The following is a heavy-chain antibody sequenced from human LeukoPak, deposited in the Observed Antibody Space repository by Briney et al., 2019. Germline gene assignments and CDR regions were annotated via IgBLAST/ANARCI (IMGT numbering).Heavy chain of an antibody. V-gene: IGHV3-30*02. CDR1: GFTFSSYG. CDR3: AKESMWFGESNPFDY. Sequence: GGSLRLSCEASGFTFSSYGMHWVRQAPGRGLEWVAFIRYDGSNKYYADSVKGRFTISRDNSKNTLYVQMNSLRAEDTAVYYCAKESMWFGESNPFDYWGQGTLVTVSS. J-gene: IGHJ4*02. CDR2: IRYDGSNK. D-gene: IGHD3-10*01.